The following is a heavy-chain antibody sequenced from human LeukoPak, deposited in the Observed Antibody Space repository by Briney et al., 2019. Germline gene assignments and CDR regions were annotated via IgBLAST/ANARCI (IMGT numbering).Heavy chain of an antibody. CDR1: GFTFSSYG. Sequence: GGSLRLSCAASGFTFSSYGMHWVRQAPGKGLGWVAFIRYDGSNKYYADSVKGRFTISRDNSKNTLYLQMHSLRAEDTAVYYCAKTYYDFWSGYSWGQGTLVTVSS. D-gene: IGHD3-3*01. CDR2: IRYDGSNK. V-gene: IGHV3-30*02. J-gene: IGHJ5*02. CDR3: AKTYYDFWSGYS.